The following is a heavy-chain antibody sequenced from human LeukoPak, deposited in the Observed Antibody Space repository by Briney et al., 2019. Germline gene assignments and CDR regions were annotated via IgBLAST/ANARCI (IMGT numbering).Heavy chain of an antibody. J-gene: IGHJ3*02. Sequence: ASVKVSCKASGYTFTSYGISWVRQAPGQGLEWMGWISAYNGNTNYAQKLQGRVTMTTDTSTSTAYMELRSLRSDDTAVYYCARDQNSRLRYFDLDAFDIWGQGTMVTVSS. CDR1: GYTFTSYG. CDR2: ISAYNGNT. V-gene: IGHV1-18*01. CDR3: ARDQNSRLRYFDLDAFDI. D-gene: IGHD3-9*01.